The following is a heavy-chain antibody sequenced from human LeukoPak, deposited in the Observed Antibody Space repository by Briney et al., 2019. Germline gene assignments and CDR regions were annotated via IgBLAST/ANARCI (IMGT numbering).Heavy chain of an antibody. CDR3: ARAKPKNMVRGLIMRRESRYYFDY. CDR2: IYSGGST. Sequence: GGSLRLSCATSGFTFSSYGMHWVRQAPGKGLEWVSVIYSGGSTYYADSVKDRFTISRDNSKNTLYLQMNSLRAEDTAVYYCARAKPKNMVRGLIMRRESRYYFDYWGQGTLVTVSS. J-gene: IGHJ4*02. V-gene: IGHV3-NL1*01. CDR1: GFTFSSYG. D-gene: IGHD3-10*01.